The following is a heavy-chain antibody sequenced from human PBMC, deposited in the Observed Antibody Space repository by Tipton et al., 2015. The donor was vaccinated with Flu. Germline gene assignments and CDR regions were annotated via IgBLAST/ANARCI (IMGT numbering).Heavy chain of an antibody. CDR1: GFSFSDYY. CDR2: ISATGNTI. J-gene: IGHJ3*02. Sequence: GSLRLSCAASGFSFSDYYMTWIRQAPGRGLEWVSYISATGNTIKYADSVKGRFTISRDNANNSLYLEMNSLRVEDTAVYYCARASSSGTYSMDAFNIWGQGTMVTVSA. D-gene: IGHD1-26*01. CDR3: ARASSSGTYSMDAFNI. V-gene: IGHV3-11*01.